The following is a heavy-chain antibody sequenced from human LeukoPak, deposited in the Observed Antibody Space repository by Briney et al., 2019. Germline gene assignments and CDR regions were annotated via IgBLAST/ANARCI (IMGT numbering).Heavy chain of an antibody. CDR2: INSDGDST. CDR1: GXTFSTYW. V-gene: IGHV3-74*01. CDR3: ARTSWLHLDY. D-gene: IGHD5-12*01. J-gene: IGHJ4*02. Sequence: TGGSLRLSCTASGXTFSTYWMYWVRQAPGKGLVWVSRINSDGDSTSYADSVKGRFTISRDNTKNTLYLQMNSLRAEDTAVYYCARTSWLHLDYWGQGTLVTVSS.